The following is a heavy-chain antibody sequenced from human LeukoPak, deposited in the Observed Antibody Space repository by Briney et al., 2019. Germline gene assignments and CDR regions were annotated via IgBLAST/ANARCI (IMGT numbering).Heavy chain of an antibody. Sequence: ASVKVSCKASGYTFTSYGISWVRQAPGQGLEWMGWISAYNGNTNYAQKLQGRVTMTTDTSTSTACMELRSLRSDDTAVYYCARDRDGFEFDYWGQGTLVTVSS. J-gene: IGHJ4*02. D-gene: IGHD3-10*01. V-gene: IGHV1-18*01. CDR1: GYTFTSYG. CDR3: ARDRDGFEFDY. CDR2: ISAYNGNT.